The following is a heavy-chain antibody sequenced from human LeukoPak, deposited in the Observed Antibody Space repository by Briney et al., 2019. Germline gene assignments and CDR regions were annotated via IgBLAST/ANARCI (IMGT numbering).Heavy chain of an antibody. Sequence: GGSLRLSCTASGFTFGDYAMSWFRQAPGKGLEWVGFIRSKAYGGTTEYAASVKGRFTISRDDSKSIAYLQMNSLKTEDTAVYYCTTILRYFDWLYDDYWGQGTLVTVSS. J-gene: IGHJ4*02. CDR1: GFTFGDYA. V-gene: IGHV3-49*03. CDR2: IRSKAYGGTT. D-gene: IGHD3-9*01. CDR3: TTILRYFDWLYDDY.